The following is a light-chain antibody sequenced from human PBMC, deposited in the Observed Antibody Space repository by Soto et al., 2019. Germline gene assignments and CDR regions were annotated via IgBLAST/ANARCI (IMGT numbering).Light chain of an antibody. Sequence: QAVVTQEPSLTVSPGGTVTLTCASSTGAVTSAYYPNWFQQKPGQAPRPLIYSAINKHSWTPARFSGSLLGDKAALTVSGVQPEDEAEYYCLLYYGEAHVFGAGTKLTVL. CDR3: LLYYGEAHV. V-gene: IGLV7-43*01. CDR2: SAI. J-gene: IGLJ1*01. CDR1: TGAVTSAYY.